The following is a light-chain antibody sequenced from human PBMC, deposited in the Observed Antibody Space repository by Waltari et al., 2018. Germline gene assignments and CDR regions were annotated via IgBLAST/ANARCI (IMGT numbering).Light chain of an antibody. J-gene: IGKJ4*01. Sequence: EIVMTQSPATLSVSPGERATLSCRASQSVGNNLAWYQHKPGQAPRLLNYDASTRATGIPARFSGSGSGTEFTLTISSLQSEDFAVYYCQQYINWPRLSFGGGTRVEIK. CDR3: QQYINWPRLS. V-gene: IGKV3-15*01. CDR2: DAS. CDR1: QSVGNN.